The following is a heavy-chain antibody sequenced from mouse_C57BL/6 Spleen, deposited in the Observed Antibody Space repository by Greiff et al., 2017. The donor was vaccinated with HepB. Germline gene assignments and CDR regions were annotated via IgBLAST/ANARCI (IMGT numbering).Heavy chain of an antibody. CDR3: ARGAVTTEYYYAMDY. D-gene: IGHD2-2*01. J-gene: IGHJ4*01. V-gene: IGHV1-69*01. CDR1: GYTFTSYW. CDR2: IDPSDSYT. Sequence: QVQLQQPGAELVMPGASVKLSCKASGYTFTSYWMHWVKQRPGQGLEWIGEIDPSDSYTNYNQKFKGKSTLTVDKSSSTAYMQLSSLTSEDSAVYYCARGAVTTEYYYAMDYWGQGTSVTVSS.